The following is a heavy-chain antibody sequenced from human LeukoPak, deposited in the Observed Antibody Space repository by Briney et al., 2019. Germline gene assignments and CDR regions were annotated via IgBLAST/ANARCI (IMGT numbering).Heavy chain of an antibody. V-gene: IGHV1-8*01. J-gene: IGHJ5*02. CDR3: ARGLGRKYYDFWSGPTS. CDR1: GYTFTSYD. D-gene: IGHD3-3*01. CDR2: MNPNSGNT. Sequence: GASMKVSCKASGYTFTSYDINWVRQATGQGLEWMGWMNPNSGNTGYAQKFQGRVTMTRNTSISTAYMELSSLRSEDTAVYYCARGLGRKYYDFWSGPTSWGQGTLVTVSS.